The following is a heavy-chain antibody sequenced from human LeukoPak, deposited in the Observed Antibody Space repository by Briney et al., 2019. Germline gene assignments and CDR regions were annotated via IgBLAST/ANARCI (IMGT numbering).Heavy chain of an antibody. Sequence: ASVKVSCKASGYTFTSYGISWVRQAPGQGLEWMGWISAYNGNTNYAQKLQGRVTMTTDTSTSTAYMELRSLRSDDTAVYYCARDRYYYDVTGSIYFDYWGQGTLVTVSS. V-gene: IGHV1-18*01. CDR2: ISAYNGNT. D-gene: IGHD3-22*01. J-gene: IGHJ4*02. CDR3: ARDRYYYDVTGSIYFDY. CDR1: GYTFTSYG.